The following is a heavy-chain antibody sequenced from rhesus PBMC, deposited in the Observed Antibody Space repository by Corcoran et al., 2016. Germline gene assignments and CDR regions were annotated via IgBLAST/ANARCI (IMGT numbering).Heavy chain of an antibody. J-gene: IGHJ5-1*01. CDR2: FPGSSGDP. D-gene: IGHD1-44*02. Sequence: QVQLQESGPGLVKPSETLSLTCAVSGDSISSNYWGWLRQPPGQGLEGVGRFPGSSGDPHSNPYLMSRVTMSTDTSKNQFSLTLNSVTAADTAVYYCARYRFGSFDNRFDVWGAGFLVTVSS. CDR3: ARYRFGSFDNRFDV. CDR1: GDSISSNY. V-gene: IGHV4-147*01.